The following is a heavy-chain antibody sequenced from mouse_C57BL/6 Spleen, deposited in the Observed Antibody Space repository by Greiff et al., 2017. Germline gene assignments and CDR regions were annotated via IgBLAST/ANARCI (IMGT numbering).Heavy chain of an antibody. D-gene: IGHD2-4*01. CDR2: INPNNGGT. J-gene: IGHJ3*01. CDR1: GYTFTDYN. Sequence: VQLQQSGPELVKPGASVKIPCKASGYTFTDYNMDWVKQSPGKGLEWIGDINPNNGGTIYNQKFKGKATLTVDKSSSTAYMELRSLTSEDTAVYYCARYDYDYDGGNFAYWGQGTLVTVSA. V-gene: IGHV1-18*01. CDR3: ARYDYDYDGGNFAY.